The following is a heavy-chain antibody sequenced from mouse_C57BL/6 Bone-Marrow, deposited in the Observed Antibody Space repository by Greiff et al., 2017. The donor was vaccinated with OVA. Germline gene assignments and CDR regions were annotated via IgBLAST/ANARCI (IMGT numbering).Heavy chain of an antibody. CDR2: IYPRSGNT. CDR1: GYTFTSYG. V-gene: IGHV1-81*01. J-gene: IGHJ2*01. D-gene: IGHD2-3*01. Sequence: QVQLQQSGAELARPGASVKLSCKASGYTFTSYGISWVKQRTGQGLEWIGEIYPRSGNTYYNEKFKGKATLTADRSSSTTYMELRSLTSEDSAVYVCARENEGYYGGDFDYWGQGTTLTVSS. CDR3: ARENEGYYGGDFDY.